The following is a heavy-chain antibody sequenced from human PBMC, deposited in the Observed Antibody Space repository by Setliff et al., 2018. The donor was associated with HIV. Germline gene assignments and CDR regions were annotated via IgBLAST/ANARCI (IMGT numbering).Heavy chain of an antibody. D-gene: IGHD1-1*01. CDR1: GYSISSAFY. CDR3: GGAAPRTGQGTIDY. Sequence: SETLSLTCPVSGYSISSAFYWDWIRQAPGQGLEWIGTIYQSGTTFYNPSLKSRVTISVDTSKNHFSLKLTSVTAADTAAYYCGGAAPRTGQGTIDYLGQGSLVTVSS. J-gene: IGHJ4*02. V-gene: IGHV4-38-2*01. CDR2: IYQSGTT.